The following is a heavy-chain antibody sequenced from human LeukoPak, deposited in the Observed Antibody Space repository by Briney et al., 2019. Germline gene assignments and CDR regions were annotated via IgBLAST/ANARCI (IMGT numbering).Heavy chain of an antibody. J-gene: IGHJ5*02. V-gene: IGHV1-8*01. D-gene: IGHD6-13*01. CDR3: AREDYSSRFVNNWFDP. CDR1: GYTFTNYD. Sequence: ASVKVSCKASGYTFTNYDINWVRQASGQGLEWMGWMNPNSGNTGSAQKFQGRVTMTSNTSISTAYMELSSLRSEDTAVYYCAREDYSSRFVNNWFDPWGQGTLVTVSS. CDR2: MNPNSGNT.